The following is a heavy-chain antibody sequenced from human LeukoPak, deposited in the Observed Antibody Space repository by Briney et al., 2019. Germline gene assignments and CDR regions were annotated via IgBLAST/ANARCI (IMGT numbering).Heavy chain of an antibody. Sequence: SETLSLTCTVSGDSISNYYWSWVRQPAGKGLEWIGRIYASGSSNYNPSLKSRITMSVDTSKNQFSLKLSFVTAADTAVYYCARCLNTYYYDNSGYSPEHYYMDVWGKGTTVIVSS. CDR2: IYASGSS. CDR3: ARCLNTYYYDNSGYSPEHYYMDV. CDR1: GDSISNYY. D-gene: IGHD3-22*01. V-gene: IGHV4-4*07. J-gene: IGHJ6*03.